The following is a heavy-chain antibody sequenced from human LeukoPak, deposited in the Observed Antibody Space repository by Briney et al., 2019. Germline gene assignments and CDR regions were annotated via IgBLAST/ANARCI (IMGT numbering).Heavy chain of an antibody. V-gene: IGHV3-23*01. J-gene: IGHJ6*03. CDR2: ISGSGGST. CDR1: GFTFSSYA. CDR3: AKGRHYYYYMDV. Sequence: GGSLRLSCAASGFTFSSYAMSWVRQAPGKGLEWVSAISGSGGSTYYADSVKGRFTISRDNSKNTLYLQMNSLRAEDTALYYCAKGRHYYYYMDVWGKGTTVTVSS.